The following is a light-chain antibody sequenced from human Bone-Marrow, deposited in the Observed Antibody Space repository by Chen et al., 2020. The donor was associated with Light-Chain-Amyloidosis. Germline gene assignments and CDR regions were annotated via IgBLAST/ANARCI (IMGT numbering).Light chain of an antibody. J-gene: IGLJ2*01. CDR3: QSADSSGTYEVI. CDR1: DLPTKY. CDR2: RDT. Sequence: SYELTPPPSVSVSPGQTARITCSGDDLPTKYAYWYQQKPGQAPVLVIHRDTERPSGTSERFSGSSSWTKATLTISGVQAADEASYHCQSADSSGTYEVIFGGGTKLTVL. V-gene: IGLV3-25*03.